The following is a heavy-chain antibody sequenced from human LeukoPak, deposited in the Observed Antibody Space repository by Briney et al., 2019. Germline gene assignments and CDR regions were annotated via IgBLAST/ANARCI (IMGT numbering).Heavy chain of an antibody. V-gene: IGHV1-46*01. CDR3: ARELEDSSGYYYEIFDY. CDR2: INPSGGST. CDR1: GYTFTSYH. Sequence: GASVKVSCKASGYTFTSYHMHWVRQAPGQGLEWMGIINPSGGSTSYAQKFQGRVTMTRDTSTSTVYMELSSLRSEDTAVYYCARELEDSSGYYYEIFDYWGQGTLVTVSS. J-gene: IGHJ4*02. D-gene: IGHD3-22*01.